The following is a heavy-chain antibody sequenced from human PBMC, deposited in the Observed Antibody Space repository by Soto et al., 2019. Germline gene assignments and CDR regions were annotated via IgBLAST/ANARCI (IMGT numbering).Heavy chain of an antibody. V-gene: IGHV3-30-3*01. CDR3: ARYYGDYDGMDV. Sequence: GGSLRLSCAASGFTFSSYAMHWVRQAPGKGLEWVAVISYDGSNKYYADSVKGRFTISRDNSKNTLYLQMNSLRAEDTAVYYCARYYGDYDGMDVWGQGTTVTVSS. CDR1: GFTFSSYA. J-gene: IGHJ6*02. D-gene: IGHD4-17*01. CDR2: ISYDGSNK.